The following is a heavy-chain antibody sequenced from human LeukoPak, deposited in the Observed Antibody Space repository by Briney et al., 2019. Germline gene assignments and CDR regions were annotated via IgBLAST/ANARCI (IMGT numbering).Heavy chain of an antibody. CDR3: HLVRGGGYFDY. D-gene: IGHD3-10*01. CDR2: ISHSGST. Sequence: SETLSLTCAVYGGSFSNYYWSCIRQSPGKGLEWIGEISHSGSTNYNPSLKSRVTMSVDTSKNQFSLNLSSVTAADTAVYYCHLVRGGGYFDYWGQGTLVTVSS. J-gene: IGHJ4*02. V-gene: IGHV4-34*01. CDR1: GGSFSNYY.